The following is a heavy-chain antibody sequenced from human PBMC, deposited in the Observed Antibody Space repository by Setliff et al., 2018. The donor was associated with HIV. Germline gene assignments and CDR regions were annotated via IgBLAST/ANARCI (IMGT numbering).Heavy chain of an antibody. V-gene: IGHV4-4*02. J-gene: IGHJ4*02. D-gene: IGHD3-22*01. Sequence: SETLSLTCAVSGGSISSNWWSWVRQSPGKGLEWIGEIYHSGSTHYNPSLQSPVTISVDKSKSQFSLKLNSVTAADTAVYYCGGNGYYSLDYWGQGTLVTVSS. CDR3: GGNGYYSLDY. CDR1: GGSISSNW. CDR2: IYHSGST.